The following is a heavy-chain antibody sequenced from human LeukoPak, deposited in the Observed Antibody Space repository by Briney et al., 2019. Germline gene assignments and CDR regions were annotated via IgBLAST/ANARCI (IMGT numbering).Heavy chain of an antibody. D-gene: IGHD6-6*01. J-gene: IGHJ4*02. CDR2: ISYDGSNK. V-gene: IGHV3-30*04. CDR1: GFTFSSYA. CDR3: ARVGSASSSSASGYYFDY. Sequence: GSLRLSCAASGFTFSSYAMHWVRQAPGKGLEWVAVISYDGSNKYYADSVKGRFTISRDNSKNTLYLQMNSLRAEDTAVYYCARVGSASSSSASGYYFDYWGQGTLVTVSS.